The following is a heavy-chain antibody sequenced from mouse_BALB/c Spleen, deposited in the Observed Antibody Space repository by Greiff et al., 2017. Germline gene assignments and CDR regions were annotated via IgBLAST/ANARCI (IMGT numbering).Heavy chain of an antibody. CDR2: IRNKANGYTT. CDR3: ASSCDGYPYAMDY. D-gene: IGHD2-3*01. J-gene: IGHJ4*01. V-gene: IGHV7-3*02. Sequence: EVQGVESGGGLVQPGGSLRLSCATSGFTFTDYYMSWVRQPPGKELEWLGFIRNKANGYTTEYSASVKGRFTISRDNSQSILYLQMTTLRAEDNATYYFASSCDGYPYAMDYWGQGTSVTVSS. CDR1: GFTFTDYY.